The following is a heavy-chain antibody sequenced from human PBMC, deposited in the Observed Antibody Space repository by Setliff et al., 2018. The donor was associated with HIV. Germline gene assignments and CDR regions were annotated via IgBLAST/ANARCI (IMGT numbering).Heavy chain of an antibody. Sequence: SVKVSCKASGGTFGIYGISWVRQAPGQGLEWMGGTIPMFGTANYAQKFQGRVTITTDESTNTGYMELSSLRSEDTAVYYCARESACSSTSCPKVLDYWGQGTLATVSS. CDR1: GGTFGIYG. J-gene: IGHJ4*02. V-gene: IGHV1-69*05. CDR3: ARESACSSTSCPKVLDY. D-gene: IGHD2-2*01. CDR2: TIPMFGTA.